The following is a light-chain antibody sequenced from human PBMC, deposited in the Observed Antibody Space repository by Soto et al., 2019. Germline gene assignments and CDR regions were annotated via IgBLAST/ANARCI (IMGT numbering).Light chain of an antibody. Sequence: EIVMTQSPATLSVSTGERATLSCRASQSVSSNLAWYQQKPGQAPRLLIYGASTRATGIPARFSGSGSGTEFPLTISSLQYEDYAVYYCQQYNNWPLTFGGGTKVEIK. CDR2: GAS. CDR1: QSVSSN. J-gene: IGKJ4*01. V-gene: IGKV3-15*01. CDR3: QQYNNWPLT.